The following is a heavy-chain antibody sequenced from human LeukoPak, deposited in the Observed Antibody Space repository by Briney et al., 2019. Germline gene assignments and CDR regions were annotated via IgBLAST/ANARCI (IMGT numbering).Heavy chain of an antibody. V-gene: IGHV4-34*01. D-gene: IGHD3-9*01. CDR2: INHSGST. CDR3: ARKGLTGYYRPYYFDY. J-gene: IGHJ4*02. Sequence: PSETLSLTCAVYGGSFSGYYWSWIRQPPGKGLEWIGEINHSGSTNYNPSLKSRVTISVDTSKNQFPLKLSSVTAADTAVYYCARKGLTGYYRPYYFDYWGQGTLVTVSS. CDR1: GGSFSGYY.